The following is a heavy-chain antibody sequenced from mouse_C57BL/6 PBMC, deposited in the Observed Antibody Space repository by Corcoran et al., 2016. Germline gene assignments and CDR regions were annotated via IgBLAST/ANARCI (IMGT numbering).Heavy chain of an antibody. V-gene: IGHV9-3*01. D-gene: IGHD3-2*02. Sequence: QIQLVQSGPELKKPGETVKISCKASGYTFTTYGMSWVKQAPGKGLKWMGWINTYSGVPTYADDFKGRFAFSLETSASTAYLQINNLKNEDTATYFCARDSSAWFAYWGQGTLVTVSA. J-gene: IGHJ3*01. CDR3: ARDSSAWFAY. CDR1: GYTFTTYG. CDR2: INTYSGVP.